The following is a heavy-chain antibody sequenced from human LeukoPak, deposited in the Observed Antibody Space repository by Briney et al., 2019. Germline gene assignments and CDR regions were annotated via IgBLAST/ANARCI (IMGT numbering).Heavy chain of an antibody. CDR1: GFTFDDYA. Sequence: PGRSLRLSCAASGFTFDDYAMHWVRHAPGKGLEWVSGISWNSGSIVYADSVKGRFTISRDNAKNSLYLQMNSLRAEDTALYYCAKDSWAYSSGWPHYFDYWGQGTLVTVSS. CDR3: AKDSWAYSSGWPHYFDY. V-gene: IGHV3-9*01. CDR2: ISWNSGSI. J-gene: IGHJ4*02. D-gene: IGHD6-19*01.